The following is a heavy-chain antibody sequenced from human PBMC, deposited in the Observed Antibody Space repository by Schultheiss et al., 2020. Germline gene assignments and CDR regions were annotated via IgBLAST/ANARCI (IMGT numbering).Heavy chain of an antibody. CDR2: IKGDGSSS. CDR3: AKAPFSSSSSYVFFDY. J-gene: IGHJ4*02. D-gene: IGHD6-6*01. V-gene: IGHV3-9*01. Sequence: SLKISCAASGFTFDDYAMHWVRQAPGKGLEWVSRIKGDGSSSNYADSVKGRFTISRDNAKNSLYLQMNSLRAEDTALYYCAKAPFSSSSSYVFFDYWGQGTLVTVSS. CDR1: GFTFDDYA.